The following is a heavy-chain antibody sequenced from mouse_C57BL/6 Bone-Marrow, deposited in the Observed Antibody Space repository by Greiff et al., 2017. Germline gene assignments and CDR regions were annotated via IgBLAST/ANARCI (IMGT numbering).Heavy chain of an antibody. D-gene: IGHD4-1*01. V-gene: IGHV1-54*01. J-gene: IGHJ3*01. CDR2: INTGSGGT. CDR3: ARAKNWDSWFAY. CDR1: GYAFTNYL. Sequence: QVQLQQSGAELVRPGPSVKVSCKASGYAFTNYLFEWVKQRPGQGIEWIGVINTGSGGTNYKAKFKGKATLTADKSSSTAYMQLSSLTSEDSAVYFCARAKNWDSWFAYWGQGTLGTVSA.